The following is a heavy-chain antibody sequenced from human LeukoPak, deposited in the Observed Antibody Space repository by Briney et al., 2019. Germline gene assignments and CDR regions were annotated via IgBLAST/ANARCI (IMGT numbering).Heavy chain of an antibody. CDR2: IYWNGDN. V-gene: IGHV2-5*01. Sequence: SGPTLVKPTQTLTLTCTLSGFPIRTHGVGVGWIRQPPGKALEWVAIIYWNGDNYYSPSLNSRSTITKDTSKNQVVLTLTNVDPGDTATYYCAHSQYYDRGNWFGPWGQGTLVTVSS. CDR1: GFPIRTHGVG. J-gene: IGHJ5*02. D-gene: IGHD3-22*01. CDR3: AHSQYYDRGNWFGP.